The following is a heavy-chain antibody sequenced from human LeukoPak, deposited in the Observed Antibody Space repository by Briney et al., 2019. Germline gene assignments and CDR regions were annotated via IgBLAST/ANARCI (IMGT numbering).Heavy chain of an antibody. CDR3: ARDWMVRGVEGFVDP. D-gene: IGHD3-10*01. J-gene: IGHJ5*02. CDR1: GFTFSDYY. V-gene: IGHV3-11*06. Sequence: PGGSLRLSCAASGFTFSDYYMSWIRQAPGKGLEWVSYISSSSSCTNYADSVKGRFTISRDNAKNSLYLQMNSLRAEDTAVYYCARDWMVRGVEGFVDPWGQGTLVTVSS. CDR2: ISSSSSCT.